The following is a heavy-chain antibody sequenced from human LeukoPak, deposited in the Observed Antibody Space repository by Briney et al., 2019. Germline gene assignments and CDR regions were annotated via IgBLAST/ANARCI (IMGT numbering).Heavy chain of an antibody. V-gene: IGHV3-30-3*01. Sequence: GGSLRLSCAASGFTFSSYAMHWVRQAPGKGLEWVAVISYDGSNKYYADSVKGRFTISRDNSKNTLYLQMNSLRAEDTAVYYCASTGYSSSEFDYWGQGTLVTVS. D-gene: IGHD6-13*01. CDR2: ISYDGSNK. CDR1: GFTFSSYA. J-gene: IGHJ4*02. CDR3: ASTGYSSSEFDY.